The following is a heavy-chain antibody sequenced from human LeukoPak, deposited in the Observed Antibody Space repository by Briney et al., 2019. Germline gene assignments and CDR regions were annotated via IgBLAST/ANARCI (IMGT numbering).Heavy chain of an antibody. J-gene: IGHJ4*02. V-gene: IGHV3-74*01. D-gene: IGHD3-10*01. CDR2: VKSDESNP. CDR3: ARDIVSGSGSLDY. CDR1: RFSFSNYW. Sequence: GGSLRLTCAASRFSFSNYWMHWVRQAPGTGLGWVSRVKSDESNPSYADSVKGRFTISRDNAENMLYLQMNTLGAEDTAVYYCARDIVSGSGSLDYWGQGTLVTVSS.